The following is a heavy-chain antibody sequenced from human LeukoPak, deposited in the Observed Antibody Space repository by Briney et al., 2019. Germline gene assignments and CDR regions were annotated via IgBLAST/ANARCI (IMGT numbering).Heavy chain of an antibody. V-gene: IGHV3-9*01. J-gene: IGHJ4*02. D-gene: IGHD2-15*01. Sequence: PGRSLRLSCAASGFTLEDYAMHWVRQAPGKGLEWVSGISWNSANIGYADSVKGRFTISRDSAKNSLYLQMNSLRPEDTALYYCAKLGVGYCSGNKCYTGYFDYWGQGTLVTVSS. CDR1: GFTLEDYA. CDR3: AKLGVGYCSGNKCYTGYFDY. CDR2: ISWNSANI.